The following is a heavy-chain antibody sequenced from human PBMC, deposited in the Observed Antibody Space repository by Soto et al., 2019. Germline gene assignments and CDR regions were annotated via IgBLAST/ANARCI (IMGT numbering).Heavy chain of an antibody. CDR1: GGSISSSSYY. CDR2: IYYSGST. D-gene: IGHD1-7*01. J-gene: IGHJ5*02. V-gene: IGHV4-39*01. Sequence: SETLSLTCTVSGGSISSSSYYWGWIRQPPGKGLEWIGSIYYSGSTYYNPSLKSRVTISVDTSKNQFSLKLSSVTAADTAVYYCARYVDWNYDNWFDPWGQGTLVTVSS. CDR3: ARYVDWNYDNWFDP.